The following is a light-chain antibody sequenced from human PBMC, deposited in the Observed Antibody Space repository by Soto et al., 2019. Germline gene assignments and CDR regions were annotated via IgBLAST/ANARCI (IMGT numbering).Light chain of an antibody. CDR1: SSNIRSNT. J-gene: IGLJ1*01. CDR3: AAWDDSLNGRV. CDR2: SGN. Sequence: QSVLTQPPSASGTPGQTVTISCSGSSSNIRSNTVNWYQHLPGTAPKLLIYSGNQRPSGVPDRFSGSKSGTSASLAISGLQSEDEADYYCAAWDDSLNGRVFGTGTKVTVL. V-gene: IGLV1-44*01.